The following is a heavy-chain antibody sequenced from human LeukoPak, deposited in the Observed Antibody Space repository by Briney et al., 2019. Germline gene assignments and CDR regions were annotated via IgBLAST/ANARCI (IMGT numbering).Heavy chain of an antibody. J-gene: IGHJ4*02. Sequence: PGGSLRLSCAASGFTFSSYSMNWVRQAPGKGLEWVSSISSSSSYIYYADSVKGRFTISRDNAKNSLYLQMNSLRAEDTAVYYCASRSLGSYFGLVDYWGQGTLVTVSS. CDR1: GFTFSSYS. V-gene: IGHV3-21*01. CDR2: ISSSSSYI. CDR3: ASRSLGSYFGLVDY. D-gene: IGHD1-26*01.